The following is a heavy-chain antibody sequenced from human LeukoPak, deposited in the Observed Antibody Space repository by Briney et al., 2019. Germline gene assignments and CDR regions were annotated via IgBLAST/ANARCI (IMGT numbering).Heavy chain of an antibody. CDR3: ARTYYDILTGWTPGDAFDI. CDR2: IYYSGST. CDR1: GGSISSGDYY. V-gene: IGHV4-30-4*08. D-gene: IGHD3-9*01. Sequence: SETLSLTCTVSGGSISSGDYYWSWIRQPPGKGLEWIGYIYYSGSTYYNPSLKSRVTISVDTSKNQFSLKLSSVTAADTAVYYCARTYYDILTGWTPGDAFDIWGQGTMVTVSS. J-gene: IGHJ3*02.